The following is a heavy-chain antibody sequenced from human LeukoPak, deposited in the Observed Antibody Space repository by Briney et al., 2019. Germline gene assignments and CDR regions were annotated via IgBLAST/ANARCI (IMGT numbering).Heavy chain of an antibody. V-gene: IGHV3-23*01. CDR2: IRGSGGNT. CDR1: GFIFSNNG. D-gene: IGHD3-10*01. CDR3: AKAVGVIYMGIDF. J-gene: IGHJ4*02. Sequence: PGGSLRLSCAASGFIFSNNGMSWVRQAPGRGLEWVSSIRGSGGNTYYADSVKGRFTISRDDSTNTLYLQVSSLRAEDTAMYYCAKAVGVIYMGIDFWGQGTLVTVSS.